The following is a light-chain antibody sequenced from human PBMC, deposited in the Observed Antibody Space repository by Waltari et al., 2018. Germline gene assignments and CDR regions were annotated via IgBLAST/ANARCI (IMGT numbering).Light chain of an antibody. V-gene: IGKV1-33*01. CDR2: DAS. Sequence: DIQMTQSPPSLSASVGARISLPCQASQDISKYLNWYQQKPGQAPKVLIYDASNLKTGVPSRFSGSGSGTDFTLSISNLQPEDIATYYCQEHDNVPLAFGGGTKVEIK. CDR3: QEHDNVPLA. J-gene: IGKJ4*01. CDR1: QDISKY.